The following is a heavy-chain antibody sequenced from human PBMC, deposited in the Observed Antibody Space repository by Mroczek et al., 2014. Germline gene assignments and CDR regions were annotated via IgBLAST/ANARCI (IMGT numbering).Heavy chain of an antibody. D-gene: IGHD2-15*01. V-gene: IGHV3-30-3*01. CDR3: AREGEGSCFFDY. Sequence: QVQLVESGGGVVQPGRSLRLSCAASGFTFSSYAMHWVRQAPGKGLEWVAVISYDGSNKCYADSVKGRFTISRDNSKNTLYLQMNSLRAEDTAVYYCAREGEGSCFFDYWGQGTLVTVSS. J-gene: IGHJ4*02. CDR1: GFTFSSYA. CDR2: ISYDGSNK.